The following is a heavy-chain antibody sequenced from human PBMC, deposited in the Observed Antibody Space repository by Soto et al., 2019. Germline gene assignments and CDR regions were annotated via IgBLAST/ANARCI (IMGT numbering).Heavy chain of an antibody. D-gene: IGHD6-13*01. CDR3: ARDRITSWYAGMDV. CDR1: GFAFSDHW. V-gene: IGHV3-7*03. CDR2: IKKDGTET. Sequence: GGSLRLSCVASGFAFSDHWMSWVRQAPGQGLEWVANIKKDGTETYYVDSVKGRFSISRDNAKNSVYLQMNSLRAEDTAVYYCARDRITSWYAGMDVWGQGTTVTVSS. J-gene: IGHJ6*02.